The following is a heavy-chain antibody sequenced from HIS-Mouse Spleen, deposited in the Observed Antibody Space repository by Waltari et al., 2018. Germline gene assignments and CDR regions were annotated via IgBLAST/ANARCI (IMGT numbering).Heavy chain of an antibody. CDR2: ISSSSSTI. Sequence: EVQLVESGGGWVQPGGSLRLCCAASGLPFSSYSLYWVRQAPGKGMEWVSYISSSSSTIYYADSVKGRFTISRENAKNSLYLQMNSLRAEDTAVYYCARGPYIVGATTGIDYWGQGTLVTVSS. CDR1: GLPFSSYS. CDR3: ARGPYIVGATTGIDY. J-gene: IGHJ4*02. V-gene: IGHV3-48*01. D-gene: IGHD1-26*01.